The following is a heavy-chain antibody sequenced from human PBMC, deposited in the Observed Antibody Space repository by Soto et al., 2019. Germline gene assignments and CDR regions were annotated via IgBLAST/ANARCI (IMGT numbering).Heavy chain of an antibody. Sequence: SETLSLTCTVSGGSISSYYWSWIRQPPGKGLEWIGYIYYSGSTNYNPSLKSRVTISVDTSKNQFSLKLSSVTAADTAVYYCARSSQSEIWFGEPHYYYMDVWGKGTTVTVSS. CDR2: IYYSGST. CDR3: ARSSQSEIWFGEPHYYYMDV. D-gene: IGHD3-10*01. J-gene: IGHJ6*03. V-gene: IGHV4-59*01. CDR1: GGSISSYY.